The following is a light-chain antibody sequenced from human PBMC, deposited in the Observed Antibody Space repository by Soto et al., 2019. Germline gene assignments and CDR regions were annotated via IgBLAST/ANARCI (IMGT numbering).Light chain of an antibody. CDR3: QQYNSLPPA. CDR1: QVINNY. Sequence: IQMTQSPFSLSASVLYRVTIICQASQVINNYLNWYQQKPGKAPKLLIYDASNLERGVPSRFSASGSGTDFTLTISSLQPEDIATYYCQQYNSLPPAFGQGTRLEIK. V-gene: IGKV1-33*01. CDR2: DAS. J-gene: IGKJ5*01.